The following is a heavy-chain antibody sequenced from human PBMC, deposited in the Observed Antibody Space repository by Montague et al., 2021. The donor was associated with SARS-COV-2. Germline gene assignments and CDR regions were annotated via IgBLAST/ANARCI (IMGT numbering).Heavy chain of an antibody. CDR3: ARYRRDGSYFLDY. D-gene: IGHD5-24*01. Sequence: SETLSLTCTVSGGSIDSSSYHWDWIRQSPGKGLEWIGSIYYSGSTSYYNPSLKSRVTISADTSKNQFSLKLTSVTAADTAVYYCARYRRDGSYFLDYWGQGTLVPVSS. CDR2: IYYSGSTS. V-gene: IGHV4-39*01. J-gene: IGHJ4*02. CDR1: GGSIDSSSYH.